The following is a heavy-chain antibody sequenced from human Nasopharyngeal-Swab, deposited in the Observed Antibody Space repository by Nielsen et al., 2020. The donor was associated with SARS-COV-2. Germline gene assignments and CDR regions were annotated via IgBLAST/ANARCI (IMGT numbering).Heavy chain of an antibody. D-gene: IGHD2-2*01. V-gene: IGHV1-18*01. CDR2: INPNSGGT. J-gene: IGHJ5*02. CDR1: GYTFKVYG. CDR3: ARDQGFTSSYWFDP. Sequence: ASVKVSCKASGYTFKVYGISWVRQAPGQGLEWMGWINPNSGGTNYAQKFQGRVTMTTETSTNTAYMELRSLTSDDTAVYYCARDQGFTSSYWFDPWGQGTLVTVSS.